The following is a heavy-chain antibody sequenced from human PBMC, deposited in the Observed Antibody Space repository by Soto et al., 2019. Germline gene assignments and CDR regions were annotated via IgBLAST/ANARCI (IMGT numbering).Heavy chain of an antibody. CDR2: IWYDGSNK. V-gene: IGHV3-33*01. CDR1: GFTFSSYG. D-gene: IGHD6-13*01. CDR3: ARWGIAAGDY. J-gene: IGHJ4*02. Sequence: QVQLVESGGGVVQPGRSLRLSCAASGFTFSSYGRHWVRQAPGKGLEWVAVIWYDGSNKYYAYSVKGRFTISRDNSKNPPYLQMNSLRAEDTAVYYCARWGIAAGDYWGQGTLVTVSS.